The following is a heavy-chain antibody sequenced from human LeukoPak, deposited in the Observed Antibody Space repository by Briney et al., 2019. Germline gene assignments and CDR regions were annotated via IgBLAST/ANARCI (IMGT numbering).Heavy chain of an antibody. CDR1: GFIFSKSW. V-gene: IGHV3-30*18. D-gene: IGHD3-16*02. Sequence: GGSLRLSCAASGFIFSKSWMSWVGQAPGKGLEWVAVISYDGDNEFYADSVKGRFTISRDSSKNTLYLHMNSLRAEDTAVYYCAKERAGYTNPYYFDFWGQGTLVTVSS. CDR2: ISYDGDNE. CDR3: AKERAGYTNPYYFDF. J-gene: IGHJ4*02.